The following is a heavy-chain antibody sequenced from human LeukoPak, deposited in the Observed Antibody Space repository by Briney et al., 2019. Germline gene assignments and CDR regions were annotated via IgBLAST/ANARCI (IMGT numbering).Heavy chain of an antibody. V-gene: IGHV3-23*01. J-gene: IGHJ3*02. Sequence: GGSLRLSCAASGFTFSSYGMSWVRQAPGKGLEWVSAISGSGGSTYYADSVKGRFTISRDNSKNTLYLQMNSLRAEDTAVYYCANLYPPGARWFDAFDIWGQGTMVTVSS. CDR1: GFTFSSYG. D-gene: IGHD3-16*01. CDR3: ANLYPPGARWFDAFDI. CDR2: ISGSGGST.